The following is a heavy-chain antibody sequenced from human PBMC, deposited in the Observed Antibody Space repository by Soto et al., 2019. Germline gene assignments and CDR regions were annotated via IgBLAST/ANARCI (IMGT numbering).Heavy chain of an antibody. CDR2: INPNSGGT. J-gene: IGHJ3*02. V-gene: IGHV1-2*04. CDR1: GYTFTSYA. Sequence: ASVKVSCKASGYTFTSYAMNWVRQAPGQGLEWMGWINPNSGGTNYAQKFQGWVTMTRDTSISTAYMELSRLRSDDTAVYYCARPHGDAFDIWGQGTMVTVSS. CDR3: ARPHGDAFDI.